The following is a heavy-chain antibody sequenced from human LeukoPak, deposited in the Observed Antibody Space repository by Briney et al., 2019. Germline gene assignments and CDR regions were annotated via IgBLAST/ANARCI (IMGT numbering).Heavy chain of an antibody. CDR2: IGTAGDT. J-gene: IGHJ4*02. V-gene: IGHV3-13*01. D-gene: IGHD1-1*01. CDR3: ARVAKERVGGVYYFDY. Sequence: PGGSLRLSCAASGFTFSDYDMHWVPQGTGKGLERVSAIGTAGDTYYTRSVKGRFTISRENAKNSLYHQMNSLSAGDTAVYYCARVAKERVGGVYYFDYWGQGTLVTVSS. CDR1: GFTFSDYD.